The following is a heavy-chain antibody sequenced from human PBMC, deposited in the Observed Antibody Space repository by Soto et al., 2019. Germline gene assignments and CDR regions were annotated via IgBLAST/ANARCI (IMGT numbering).Heavy chain of an antibody. V-gene: IGHV4-39*01. D-gene: IGHD6-13*01. CDR3: ASPGYSSSWYWFDA. CDR1: GGSFRSSDYY. CDR2: MHYGGST. J-gene: IGHJ5*02. Sequence: QVQLQESGPGLVKPSETLSLTCTVSGGSFRSSDYYWGWIRQPPNKGLEWIGSMHYGGSTFYNPSLKSRVSISVDTAKNQFSLRLTSVTAADTAAYYCASPGYSSSWYWFDAWGQGILVTVSS.